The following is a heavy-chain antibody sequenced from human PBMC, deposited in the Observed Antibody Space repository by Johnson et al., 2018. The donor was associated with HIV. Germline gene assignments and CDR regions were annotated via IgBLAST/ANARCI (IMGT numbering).Heavy chain of an antibody. CDR3: ARGAYCGGDCYSGLGALDV. Sequence: QVQLVESGGGLVKPGGSLRLSCAASGLTFSDYYMSWIRQAPGKGLEWVSYISSSGSTIYYADSVKGRLTISRDNAKNSLYLQMNSLRGEDTAAYYCARGAYCGGDCYSGLGALDVWGQGTMVTVSP. CDR1: GLTFSDYY. J-gene: IGHJ3*01. D-gene: IGHD2-21*02. CDR2: ISSSGSTI. V-gene: IGHV3-11*04.